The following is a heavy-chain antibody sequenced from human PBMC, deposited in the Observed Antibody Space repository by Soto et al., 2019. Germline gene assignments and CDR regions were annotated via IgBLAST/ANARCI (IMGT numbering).Heavy chain of an antibody. D-gene: IGHD3-3*01. CDR2: IVVGSGNT. Sequence: ASVKVSCKTSGFTFTTSAVQWVRQARGQRLEWIGWIVVGSGNTNYAQKIQDRLTITRDMSTNTAYMELSSLRSEDSAVYYCAASSEWTTYYDFWSGSDYGMDVWGQGTTVTVSS. CDR1: GFTFTTSA. CDR3: AASSEWTTYYDFWSGSDYGMDV. J-gene: IGHJ6*02. V-gene: IGHV1-58*01.